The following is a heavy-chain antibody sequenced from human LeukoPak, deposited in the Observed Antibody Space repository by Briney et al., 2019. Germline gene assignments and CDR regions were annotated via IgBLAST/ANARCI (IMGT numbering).Heavy chain of an antibody. D-gene: IGHD6-6*01. CDR3: ARQGSIAARAAVGV. J-gene: IGHJ4*02. CDR1: GYSISSGYY. Sequence: SETLSLTCAVSGYSISSGYYWGWTRQPPGKGVEWIESIYHSGSTYYNPSLKSRVTISVDTSKNQFSLKLRSVTYADTAVYYCARQGSIAARAAVGVWGQGTLVTVSS. CDR2: IYHSGST. V-gene: IGHV4-38-2*01.